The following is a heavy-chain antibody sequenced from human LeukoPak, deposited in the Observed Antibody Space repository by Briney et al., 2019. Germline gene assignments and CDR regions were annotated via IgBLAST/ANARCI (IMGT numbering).Heavy chain of an antibody. CDR2: ISAYNGNT. CDR1: GYTFTSYG. V-gene: IGHV1-18*01. Sequence: ASVKVSCKASGYTFTSYGISWVRQAPGQGLEWMGWISAYNGNTNYAQKLQGRVTMTTDTSTSTAYMELRNLRSDDTAVYYCATGIVGATTAKDAFDIWGQGTMVTVSS. CDR3: ATGIVGATTAKDAFDI. D-gene: IGHD1-26*01. J-gene: IGHJ3*02.